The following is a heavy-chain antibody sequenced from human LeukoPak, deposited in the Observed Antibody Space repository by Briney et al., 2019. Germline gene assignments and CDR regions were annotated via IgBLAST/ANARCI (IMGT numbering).Heavy chain of an antibody. CDR3: ARHRTSSSWYGNGFDY. Sequence: GESLKISCKGSGYSFTSYWIGWVRQMPGKGLEWMGIIYPGDSDTRNSPSFQGQVTISADKSISTAYLQWSSLKASDTAMYYCARHRTSSSWYGNGFDYWGQGTLVTVSS. CDR1: GYSFTSYW. CDR2: IYPGDSDT. V-gene: IGHV5-51*01. D-gene: IGHD6-13*01. J-gene: IGHJ4*02.